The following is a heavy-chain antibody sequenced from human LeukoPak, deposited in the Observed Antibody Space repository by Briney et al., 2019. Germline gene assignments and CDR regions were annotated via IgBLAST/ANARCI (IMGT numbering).Heavy chain of an antibody. J-gene: IGHJ4*02. CDR3: ARGKTARRESGFDY. V-gene: IGHV3-66*01. CDR1: GFTVSSNY. CDR2: IYSGGST. Sequence: QTGGSLRLSCAASGFTVSSNYMSWVRQAPGKGLEWVSDIYSGGSTYYADSVKGRFTISRDNSKNTLYLQTNSLRAEDTAGVYRARGKTARRESGFDYWGQGTLVTVSS. D-gene: IGHD6-6*01.